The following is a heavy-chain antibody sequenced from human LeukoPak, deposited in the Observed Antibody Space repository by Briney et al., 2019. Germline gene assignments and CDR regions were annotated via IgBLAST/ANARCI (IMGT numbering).Heavy chain of an antibody. CDR3: ARDGVATSAGHFDY. V-gene: IGHV4-59*01. CDR1: GGSISSCY. CDR2: IYYSGSS. D-gene: IGHD1-26*01. J-gene: IGHJ4*02. Sequence: KASETLSLTCTVPGGSISSCYWSWIRQPPGKGLEWIGYIYYSGSSNYNTSLKSRVTISVPPSQNQSSLKLCSVTAAVTAEYYCARDGVATSAGHFDYWGQGTLVTV.